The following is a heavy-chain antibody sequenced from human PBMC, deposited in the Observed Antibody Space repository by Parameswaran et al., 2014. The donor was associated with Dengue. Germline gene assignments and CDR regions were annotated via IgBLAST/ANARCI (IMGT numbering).Heavy chain of an antibody. J-gene: IGHJ3*02. CDR3: AKDLEVGATNAFDI. V-gene: IGHV3-23*01. D-gene: IGHD1-26*01. CDR2: ISGSGGST. Sequence: VRQAPGKGLEWVSGISGSGGSTYHADSVKGRFTISRDNSKNTLYLQMNSLRAEDTAVYHCAKDLEVGATNAFDIWGQGTMVTVSS.